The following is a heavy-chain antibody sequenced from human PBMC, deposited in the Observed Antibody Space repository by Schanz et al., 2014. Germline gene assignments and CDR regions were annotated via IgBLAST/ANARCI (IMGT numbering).Heavy chain of an antibody. CDR3: AKGPYYYYYMDV. CDR2: IWSDGTNE. Sequence: VHLLESGGGLVQPGGSLRLSCATSGFIFRSFGIHWVRQAPGKGLEWVAVIWSDGTNEYYADSVKGRFTISGDSSKYTVYLQMNSLRADDTAVYYCAKGPYYYYYMDVWGNGTTVTVSS. V-gene: IGHV3-33*06. CDR1: GFIFRSFG. J-gene: IGHJ6*03.